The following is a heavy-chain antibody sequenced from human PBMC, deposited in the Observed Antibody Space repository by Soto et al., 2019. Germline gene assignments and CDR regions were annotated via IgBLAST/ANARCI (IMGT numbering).Heavy chain of an antibody. J-gene: IGHJ4*02. D-gene: IGHD3-22*01. CDR2: IIPILGTA. CDR1: GGSFSSFS. Sequence: QVILAQSGAEVKKPGSSVKVSCKVSGGSFSSFSINWVRQAPGQRFEWMGGIIPILGTANFTQKFQDRVTFTAAESTDTAYMTLSSLTSEDTAFYYCTSFDSNGYYPQNHYWGPGTQVTVSS. CDR3: TSFDSNGYYPQNHY. V-gene: IGHV1-69*01.